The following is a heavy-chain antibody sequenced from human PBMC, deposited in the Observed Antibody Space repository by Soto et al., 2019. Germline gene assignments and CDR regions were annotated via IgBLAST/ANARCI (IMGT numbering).Heavy chain of an antibody. J-gene: IGHJ4*02. CDR3: ARELNIGYCSSTSCSRGSGDY. CDR1: GYTFTSYY. D-gene: IGHD2-2*01. Sequence: QVQLVQSGAEVKKPGASVKVSCKASGYTFTSYYMHWVRQAPGQGLEWMGIINPSGGSTSYAQKFRGRVTMTRDTSTSTVYMELSSLRSEDTAVYYCARELNIGYCSSTSCSRGSGDYWGQGTLVTVSS. CDR2: INPSGGST. V-gene: IGHV1-46*03.